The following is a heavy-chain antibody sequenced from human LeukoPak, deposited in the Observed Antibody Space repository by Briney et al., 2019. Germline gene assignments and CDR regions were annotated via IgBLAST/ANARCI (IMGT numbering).Heavy chain of an antibody. CDR1: GGTFSSYA. D-gene: IGHD3-22*01. J-gene: IGHJ4*02. Sequence: SVKVSCKASGGTFSSYAISWVRQAPGQGLEWMRRIIPIFGTANYAQKFQGRVTITTDGSTSTAYMELSSLRSEDTAVYYCAVSRADSSGYYSDYWGQGTLVTVSS. V-gene: IGHV1-69*05. CDR3: AVSRADSSGYYSDY. CDR2: IIPIFGTA.